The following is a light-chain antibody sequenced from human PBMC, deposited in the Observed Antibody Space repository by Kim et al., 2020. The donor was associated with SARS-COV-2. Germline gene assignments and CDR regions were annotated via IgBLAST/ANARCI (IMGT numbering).Light chain of an antibody. V-gene: IGLV2-11*01. Sequence: QSALTQPRSVSGSPGQSVTISCTGTSTDVGGYNYVSWYQHHPGKAPKFIIYAVSKRPSGVPDRFSGSKSGNTASLTISGLQAEDEADYYCCSYAGADPSKVFGTGTKVTVL. CDR2: AVS. J-gene: IGLJ1*01. CDR3: CSYAGADPSKV. CDR1: STDVGGYNY.